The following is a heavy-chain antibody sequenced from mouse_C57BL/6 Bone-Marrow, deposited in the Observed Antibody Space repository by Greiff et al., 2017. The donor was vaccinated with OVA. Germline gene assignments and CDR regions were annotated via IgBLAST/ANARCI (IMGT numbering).Heavy chain of an antibody. CDR1: GFNIKDDY. D-gene: IGHD1-1*01. CDR3: ATYYDVFVY. V-gene: IGHV14-4*01. J-gene: IGHJ3*01. Sequence: EVQVVESGAELVRPGASVKLSCTASGFNIKDDYMHWVKQRPEQGLEWIGWIDPENGDTEYASKFQGKATITADTSSNTAYLQLSSLTSADTAVYYCATYYDVFVYWGQGTLVTVSA. CDR2: IDPENGDT.